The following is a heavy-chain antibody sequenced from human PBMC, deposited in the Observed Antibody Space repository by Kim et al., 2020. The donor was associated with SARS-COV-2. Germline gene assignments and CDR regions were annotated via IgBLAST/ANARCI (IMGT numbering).Heavy chain of an antibody. CDR1: GFTFSSYW. J-gene: IGHJ3*02. CDR2: IYNEGSST. V-gene: IGHV3-74*01. D-gene: IGHD6-6*01. CDR3: AREYSSSSGGRVFDI. Sequence: GGSLRLSCAASGFTFSSYWMHWVRQAPGKGLAWVSRIYNEGSSTNYADSVKGRFTISRDNGKNTLYLQMTSLRAEDTAVYYCAREYSSSSGGRVFDIWGQGKIVPVSS.